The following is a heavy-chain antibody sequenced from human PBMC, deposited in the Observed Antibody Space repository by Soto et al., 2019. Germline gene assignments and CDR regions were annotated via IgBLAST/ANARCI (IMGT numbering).Heavy chain of an antibody. J-gene: IGHJ6*02. CDR2: IYYSGST. V-gene: IGHV4-59*01. CDR3: AREGLTGTIGLYYYYAMDV. D-gene: IGHD1-7*01. CDR1: GGSISVYY. Sequence: PSETLSLTCTVSGGSISVYYWTWIRQPPGKGLEWIGYIYYSGSTNYNPSLKSRVTISVDTSKNQSSLKLSSVTAADTAVYYCAREGLTGTIGLYYYYAMDVWGQGTTVTVSS.